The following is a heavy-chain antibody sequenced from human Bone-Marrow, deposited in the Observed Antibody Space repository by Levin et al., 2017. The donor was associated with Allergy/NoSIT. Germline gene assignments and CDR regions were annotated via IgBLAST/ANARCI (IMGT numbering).Heavy chain of an antibody. Sequence: ASVKVSCKASGYTFTSYDINWVRQATGQGLEWMGWMNPNSGNTGYAQKFQGRVTMTRNTSISTAYMELSSLRSEDTAVYYCARQPPDYYDSSGYYSSYGMDVWGQGTTVTVSS. CDR2: MNPNSGNT. J-gene: IGHJ6*02. D-gene: IGHD3-22*01. CDR1: GYTFTSYD. CDR3: ARQPPDYYDSSGYYSSYGMDV. V-gene: IGHV1-8*01.